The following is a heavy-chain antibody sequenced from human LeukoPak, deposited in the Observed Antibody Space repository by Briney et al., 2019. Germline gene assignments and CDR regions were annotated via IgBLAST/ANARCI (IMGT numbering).Heavy chain of an antibody. CDR1: GGSISSGDYY. Sequence: SETLSLTCTVSGGSISSGDYYWSWIRQPPGKGLEWIGYIYYSGSTYYNPSLKSRVTISVDTSKNQFSLKLSSVTAADTAVYYCARGRSIAAAGTNXYXGMDVWGQGATVTVS. V-gene: IGHV4-30-4*01. CDR2: IYYSGST. CDR3: ARGRSIAAAGTNXYXGMDV. J-gene: IGHJ6*02. D-gene: IGHD6-13*01.